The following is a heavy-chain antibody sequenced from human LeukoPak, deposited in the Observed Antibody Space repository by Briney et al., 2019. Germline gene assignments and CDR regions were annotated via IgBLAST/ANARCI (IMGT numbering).Heavy chain of an antibody. CDR2: INRSGST. Sequence: PSETLSLTCAVYGGSFSGYYWSWIRQPPGKGLEWIGEINRSGSTSYNPSLKSRVTISVDTSKNQFSLKLRSVTAADTAVYYCARGYGSGSYFSYWGQGTLVTVS. CDR3: ARGYGSGSYFSY. D-gene: IGHD3-10*01. V-gene: IGHV4-34*01. J-gene: IGHJ4*02. CDR1: GGSFSGYY.